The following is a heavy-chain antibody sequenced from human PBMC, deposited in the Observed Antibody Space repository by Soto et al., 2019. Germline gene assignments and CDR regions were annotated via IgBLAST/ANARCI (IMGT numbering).Heavy chain of an antibody. CDR1: GFTFSSFS. V-gene: IGHV3-23*01. CDR2: ITVSGGST. Sequence: PGGSLRLSCVASGFTFSSFSMIWVRQAPGKGLEWVSHITVSGGSTSYADSVKGRFTISRDTSRNILYLQMNSLGADDTAVYYCAKCMQVFWNQDAIQTWGQGTVVTVSS. J-gene: IGHJ3*01. CDR3: AKCMQVFWNQDAIQT. D-gene: IGHD2-8*01.